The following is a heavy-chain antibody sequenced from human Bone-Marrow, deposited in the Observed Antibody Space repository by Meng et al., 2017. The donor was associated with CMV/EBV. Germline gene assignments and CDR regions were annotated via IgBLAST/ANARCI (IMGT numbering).Heavy chain of an antibody. CDR1: GYTFTSYY. Sequence: ASVKVSCKASGYTFTSYYMHWVRQAPGQGLEWMGIINPSGGSTSYAQKFQGRVTMTRDTSTSTVYMELSSLRSEDTAVYYCAGEDVGYSSSWGYGMDVWGQGTTVTVSS. D-gene: IGHD6-13*01. CDR2: INPSGGST. V-gene: IGHV1-46*01. J-gene: IGHJ6*02. CDR3: AGEDVGYSSSWGYGMDV.